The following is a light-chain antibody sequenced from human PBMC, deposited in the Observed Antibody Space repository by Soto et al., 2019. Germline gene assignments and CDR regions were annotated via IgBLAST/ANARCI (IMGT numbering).Light chain of an antibody. Sequence: ALTQPASVSRSDGRSITISCTVTSSDVGGYDYVSWYQLHPGKAPKLMVFEVSNRPSGVSYRFSGSESGNTASLTISGLQVEDEADYFCSSYSISTAYLFGTGTKVTVL. J-gene: IGLJ1*01. CDR3: SSYSISTAYL. V-gene: IGLV2-14*01. CDR1: SSDVGGYDY. CDR2: EVS.